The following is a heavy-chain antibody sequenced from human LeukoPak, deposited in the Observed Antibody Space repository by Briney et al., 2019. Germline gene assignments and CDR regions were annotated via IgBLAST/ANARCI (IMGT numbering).Heavy chain of an antibody. CDR2: IKSKTDGGTA. Sequence: PGGSLRLSCAASGFTFTNAWMSWVRQAPGKGLEWAARIKSKTDGGTADFAAPVKGRFTISRDDSKNTLYLQVNSLKTEDTAVYYCTTGCSSTSCYGSVDYWGQGTLVTVSS. D-gene: IGHD2-2*01. CDR1: GFTFTNAW. V-gene: IGHV3-15*01. CDR3: TTGCSSTSCYGSVDY. J-gene: IGHJ4*02.